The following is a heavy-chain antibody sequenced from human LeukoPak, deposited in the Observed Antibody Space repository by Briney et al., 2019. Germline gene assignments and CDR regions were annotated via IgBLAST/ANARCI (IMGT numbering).Heavy chain of an antibody. CDR2: TYYRSKWFN. CDR3: ARYSSNFKFFDY. D-gene: IGHD6-13*01. J-gene: IGHJ4*02. Sequence: SQTLSLTCAISGDSVFSSTAAWNWIRQSPSRGLEWLGRTYYRSKWFNDYAVSVKGRITINPDTSKNQFSLQLSSVTPEDTAVYYCARYSSNFKFFDYWGQGTLVTVSS. CDR1: GDSVFSSTAA. V-gene: IGHV6-1*01.